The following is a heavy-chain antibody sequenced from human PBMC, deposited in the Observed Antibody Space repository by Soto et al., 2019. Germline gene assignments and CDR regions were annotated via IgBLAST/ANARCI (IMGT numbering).Heavy chain of an antibody. D-gene: IGHD2-2*01. CDR3: ARHYCSSTSCYPVYYYYYGMDV. CDR1: GYSFTSYW. V-gene: IGHV5-51*01. J-gene: IGHJ6*02. Sequence: GESLKISCKGSGYSFTSYWIGWVRQMPGKVLEWMGIIYPGDSDTRYSPSFQGQVTISADKSISTAYLQWSSLKASDTAMYYCARHYCSSTSCYPVYYYYYGMDVWGQGXTVTVYS. CDR2: IYPGDSDT.